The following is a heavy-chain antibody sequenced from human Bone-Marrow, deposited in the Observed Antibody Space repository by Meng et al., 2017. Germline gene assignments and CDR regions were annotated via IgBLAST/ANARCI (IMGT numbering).Heavy chain of an antibody. CDR2: INTVFGTT. V-gene: IGHV1-69*05. J-gene: IGHJ4*02. Sequence: SVKVSCKALGGIFSNYVIGWVRQAPGQGLKWMGGINTVFGTTKYAQKFQGRVTITTDESTSTVYMGLTRMTYEDTAVYFCARKAGNCISTTCYSLDYWGQGTLVTVSS. CDR3: ARKAGNCISTTCYSLDY. D-gene: IGHD2-2*01. CDR1: GGIFSNYV.